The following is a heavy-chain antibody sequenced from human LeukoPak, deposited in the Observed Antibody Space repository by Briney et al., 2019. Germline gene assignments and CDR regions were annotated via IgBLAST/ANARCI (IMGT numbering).Heavy chain of an antibody. CDR3: ARMAYYDSSGYYLGW. Sequence: GGSLRRSCAASGFTFDDYGMSWVRQAPGKGLEWVSGINWNGGSTGYADSVKGRFTISRDNAKNSLYLRMNSLRAEDTALYYCARMAYYDSSGYYLGWWGQGTLVTVSS. CDR2: INWNGGST. D-gene: IGHD3-22*01. V-gene: IGHV3-20*04. J-gene: IGHJ4*02. CDR1: GFTFDDYG.